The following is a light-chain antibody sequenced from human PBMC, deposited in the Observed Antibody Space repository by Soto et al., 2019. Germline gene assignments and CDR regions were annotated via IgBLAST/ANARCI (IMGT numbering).Light chain of an antibody. Sequence: DIQMTQSPSSLSASVGDRVTVTCRTSQNIYNYLNWYQQKPGKAPKLLIYAASSVQSGVPLRFSGTGSGTDFTLTISSLQPEDFSTYYCEQTYSTPVTFGKGTRLEVK. CDR3: EQTYSTPVT. CDR1: QNIYNY. J-gene: IGKJ5*01. V-gene: IGKV1-39*01. CDR2: AAS.